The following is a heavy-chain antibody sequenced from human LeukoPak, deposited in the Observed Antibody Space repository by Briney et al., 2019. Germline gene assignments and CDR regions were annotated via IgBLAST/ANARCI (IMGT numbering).Heavy chain of an antibody. CDR1: GGSIRSSNYY. D-gene: IGHD1-26*01. V-gene: IGHV4-39*02. CDR2: IYYSGNT. CDR3: ARPSSGSYSKGAFDI. J-gene: IGHJ3*02. Sequence: PSETLSLTCTVSGGSIRSSNYYWAWIRQPPGKGLEWIGSIYYSGNTYYNPSLMSRVTISGDTSKNHFSLNLRSVTAADTAVYYCARPSSGSYSKGAFDIWGQGTMVTVSS.